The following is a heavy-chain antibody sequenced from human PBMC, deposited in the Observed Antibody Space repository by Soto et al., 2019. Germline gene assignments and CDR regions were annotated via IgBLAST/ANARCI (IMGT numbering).Heavy chain of an antibody. CDR2: IYNGEST. D-gene: IGHD6-19*01. CDR1: GASIRNYY. Sequence: PSETLSLTCTASGASIRNYYWNWIRQPPGKGLEWIGHIYNGESTNYNPSLKSRVTISVDTSKNQLSLKLRSVTAADTAVYYCAQTTGWPGFDYWGQGALVTVSS. CDR3: AQTTGWPGFDY. V-gene: IGHV4-59*01. J-gene: IGHJ4*02.